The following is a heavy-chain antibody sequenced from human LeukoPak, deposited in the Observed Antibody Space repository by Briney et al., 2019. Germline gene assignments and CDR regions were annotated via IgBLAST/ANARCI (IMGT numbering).Heavy chain of an antibody. Sequence: PGGSLRLSCAASGFTFSSYPMNWVRQAPGKGLEWVSSITSTSTYIYYADSVKGRFTISRDNAKNSLYLQMNSLRAEDAAVYYCARVGGVMTDYWGQGTLVTVSS. CDR2: ITSTSTYI. J-gene: IGHJ4*02. D-gene: IGHD3-16*01. CDR1: GFTFSSYP. V-gene: IGHV3-21*01. CDR3: ARVGGVMTDY.